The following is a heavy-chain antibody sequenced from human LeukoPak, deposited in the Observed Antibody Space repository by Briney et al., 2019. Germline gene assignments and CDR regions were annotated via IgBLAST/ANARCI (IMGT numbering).Heavy chain of an antibody. CDR1: GFTFDEYT. D-gene: IGHD3-9*01. Sequence: PGGSLRLSCAASGFTFDEYTMHWVRQAPGKGLEWVSGISWNSGSIGYADSVKGRFTISRDNAKNSLYLQMNSLRAEDTALYYCETGVSRLDPKEPSPFEIWGKGKMVTVS. V-gene: IGHV3-9*01. J-gene: IGHJ3*02. CDR3: ETGVSRLDPKEPSPFEI. CDR2: ISWNSGSI.